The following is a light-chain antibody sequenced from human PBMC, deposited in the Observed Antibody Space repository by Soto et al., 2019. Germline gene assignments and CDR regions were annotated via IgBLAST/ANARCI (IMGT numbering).Light chain of an antibody. CDR1: QSVTSN. V-gene: IGKV3-15*01. CDR3: QQYGSSPRT. J-gene: IGKJ1*01. Sequence: IVMTHSPATLSVSPWERATLSCRASQSVTSNLAWYQHKPGQAPRLLIYGASTRATGIPARFSGSGSGTEFTLTISRLEPEDFAVYYCQQYGSSPRTFGQGTKVDIK. CDR2: GAS.